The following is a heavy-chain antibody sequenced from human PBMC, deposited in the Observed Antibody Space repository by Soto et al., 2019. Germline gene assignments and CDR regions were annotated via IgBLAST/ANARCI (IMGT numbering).Heavy chain of an antibody. CDR1: GFTLSDYT. V-gene: IGHV3-11*06. D-gene: IGHD6-6*01. J-gene: IGHJ4*02. CDR3: ARDSIIAARSFYY. CDR2: ISSSSSYT. Sequence: GGSLRLSCAASGFTLSDYTMNWVRQAPGKGLEWVSYISSSSSYTNYADSVKGRFTISRDNAKNSLYLQMNSLRAEDTAVYYCARDSIIAARSFYYWGQGTLVTVSS.